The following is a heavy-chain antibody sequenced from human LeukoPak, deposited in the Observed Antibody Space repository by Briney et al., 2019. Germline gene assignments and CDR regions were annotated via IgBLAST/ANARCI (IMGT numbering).Heavy chain of an antibody. J-gene: IGHJ4*02. D-gene: IGHD3-9*01. V-gene: IGHV1-69*04. CDR3: ATDYDILTGFFVQ. CDR2: IIPVLGIP. Sequence: ASVKVSCKASGGTFSDYSIAWVRQAPGQGLGWVGRIIPVLGIPNYAKTFQGRVTITADKSTSTAYMELSSLRSEDTALYYCATDYDILTGFFVQWGQGTLVTVSS. CDR1: GGTFSDYS.